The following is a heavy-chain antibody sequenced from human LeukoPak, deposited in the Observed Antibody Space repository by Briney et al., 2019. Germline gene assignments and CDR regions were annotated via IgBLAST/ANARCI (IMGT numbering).Heavy chain of an antibody. CDR1: GGSFSGYY. V-gene: IGHV4-34*01. CDR2: INHSGST. D-gene: IGHD3-10*01. J-gene: IGHJ5*02. CDR3: ARGRHWGYYGSGSYGFDP. Sequence: SETLSLTCAVYGGSFSGYYWSWIRQPPGKGLEWIGEINHSGSTTSNPSLTSRVTISVDTSKNQFSLKLSSVTAADTAVYYCARGRHWGYYGSGSYGFDPWGQGTLVTVSS.